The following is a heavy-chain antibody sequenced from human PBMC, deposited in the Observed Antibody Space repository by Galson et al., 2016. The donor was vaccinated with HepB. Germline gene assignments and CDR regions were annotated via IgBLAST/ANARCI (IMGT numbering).Heavy chain of an antibody. J-gene: IGHJ4*02. Sequence: GGTFSNYAVSWVRQAPGQGLEWVGGAIPLLGTSNYAEKLKGRVSVTADKSTMTAYMELNTLTSEDTAVYYCATVRFDGFWGGIYWGQGTLVTVSS. CDR3: ATVRFDGFWGGIY. V-gene: IGHV1-69*06. CDR2: AIPLLGTS. D-gene: IGHD5-24*01. CDR1: GGTFSNYA.